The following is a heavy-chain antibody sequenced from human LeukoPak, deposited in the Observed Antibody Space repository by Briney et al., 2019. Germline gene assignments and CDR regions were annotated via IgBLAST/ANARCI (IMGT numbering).Heavy chain of an antibody. CDR2: INAGNGNT. J-gene: IGHJ1*01. Sequence: GASVKVSCKASGYTFTSYAMHWVRQAPGQRLEWMGWINAGNGNTKYSQKFQGRVTITRDTSASTAYMELSRLRSDDTAVYYCARGLGYCSSTSCRGDFQHWGQGTLVTVSS. CDR1: GYTFTSYA. CDR3: ARGLGYCSSTSCRGDFQH. V-gene: IGHV1-3*01. D-gene: IGHD2-2*01.